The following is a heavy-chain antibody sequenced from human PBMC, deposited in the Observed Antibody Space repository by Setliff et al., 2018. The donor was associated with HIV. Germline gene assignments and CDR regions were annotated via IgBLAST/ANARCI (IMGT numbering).Heavy chain of an antibody. CDR2: IYYTGRT. V-gene: IGHV4-59*01. CDR3: ARDVGGFTVFAVPRGGFDP. CDR1: GGSISTYY. Sequence: PSETLSLTCTVSGGSISTYYWSWIRQAPGRGLEWIGYIYYTGRTNYNPSLKSRVTMSLDSSKKQFSLKLSSVTAADTAVDFCARDVGGFTVFAVPRGGFDPLGQGTLVTVSS. J-gene: IGHJ5*02. D-gene: IGHD3-3*01.